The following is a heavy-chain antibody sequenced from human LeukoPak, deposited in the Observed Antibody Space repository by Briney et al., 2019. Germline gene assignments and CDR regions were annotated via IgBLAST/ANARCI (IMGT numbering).Heavy chain of an antibody. J-gene: IGHJ4*02. CDR3: ARDCGGDCYSHYFDY. CDR2: ISSGSSYI. Sequence: GGSLSLSCAASGFTFSSYSMNWARQAPGKGLEWVSSISSGSSYIYYADSLKGRFTISRDNAKNSLYLQMNSLRADDTAVYYCARDCGGDCYSHYFDYWGQGTLVTVSS. D-gene: IGHD2-21*02. CDR1: GFTFSSYS. V-gene: IGHV3-21*01.